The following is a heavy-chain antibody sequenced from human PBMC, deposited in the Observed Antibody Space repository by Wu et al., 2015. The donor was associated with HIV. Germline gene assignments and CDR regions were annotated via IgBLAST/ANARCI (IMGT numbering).Heavy chain of an antibody. Sequence: QVQLVQSGAEVKEPGASVKVSCKASGYIFTSYSVHWVRQAPGQGLEWVGTLNPSGGRRRNAQKFRDRVFMTRDMSTNTVYMELKRLTSEDSAVYYCGREQYSAVSGLSMDVWGRGTTVTVHS. V-gene: IGHV1-46*03. D-gene: IGHD3-16*01. J-gene: IGHJ6*04. CDR3: GREQYSAVSGLSMDV. CDR2: LNPSGGRR. CDR1: GYIFTSYS.